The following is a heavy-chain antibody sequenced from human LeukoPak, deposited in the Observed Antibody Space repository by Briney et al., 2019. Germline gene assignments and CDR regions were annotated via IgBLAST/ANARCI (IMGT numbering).Heavy chain of an antibody. CDR2: ISWNSGSI. Sequence: GRSLRLSCAASGFTFDDYAMHWVRQAPGKGLEWVSGISWNSGSIGYADSVKGRFTISRDNAKNSLYLRMNSLRAEDTALYYCAKDIERYSYDPYYYYGMDVWGQGTTVTVSS. J-gene: IGHJ6*02. D-gene: IGHD5-18*01. CDR3: AKDIERYSYDPYYYYGMDV. V-gene: IGHV3-9*01. CDR1: GFTFDDYA.